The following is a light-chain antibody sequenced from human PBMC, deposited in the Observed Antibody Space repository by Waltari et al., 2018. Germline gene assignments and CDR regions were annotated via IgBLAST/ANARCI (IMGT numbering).Light chain of an antibody. Sequence: DIQMTQSPSSLSASVGDRVTITCRASQNIVGYLNWYQQKPGKAPNLLIYAASSLQSGVPSRFSGSGSGKDFTLTISSLQPEDFATYYGQQSYSTLSWTFGQGTRVEV. CDR2: AAS. V-gene: IGKV1-39*01. CDR3: QQSYSTLSWT. CDR1: QNIVGY. J-gene: IGKJ1*01.